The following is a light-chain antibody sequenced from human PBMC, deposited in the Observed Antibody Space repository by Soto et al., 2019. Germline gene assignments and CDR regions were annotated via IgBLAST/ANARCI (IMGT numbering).Light chain of an antibody. Sequence: QSALTQPASVSGSPGKSITISCTGTSSDVGNCNCVSWYQQYPGKAPKLMIYEVTNRPSGVSYRFSGSKSGNTASLTIAGLQAEDEADYYCSSFTSSNTGVFGGGTKLTVL. CDR2: EVT. CDR3: SSFTSSNTGV. J-gene: IGLJ3*02. V-gene: IGLV2-14*01. CDR1: SSDVGNCNC.